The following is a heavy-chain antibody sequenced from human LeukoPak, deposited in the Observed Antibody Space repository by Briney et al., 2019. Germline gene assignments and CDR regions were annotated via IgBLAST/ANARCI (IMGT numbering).Heavy chain of an antibody. V-gene: IGHV3-53*01. CDR1: GFTFSSYS. J-gene: IGHJ4*02. D-gene: IGHD3-22*01. CDR2: IYSGGGT. Sequence: GGSLRLSCAASGFTFSSYSMNWVRQAPGKGLEWVSVIYSGGGTYYADSVKGRFTISRDNSKNTLYLQMNSLRAEDMAVYYCARGMGDSSGYHLYHFDYWGQGTLVTVSS. CDR3: ARGMGDSSGYHLYHFDY.